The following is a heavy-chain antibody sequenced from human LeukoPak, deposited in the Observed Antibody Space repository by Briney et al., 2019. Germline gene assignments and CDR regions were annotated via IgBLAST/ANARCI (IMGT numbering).Heavy chain of an antibody. CDR2: IYHSGST. J-gene: IGHJ4*02. Sequence: SETLSLTCTVSGGSISTYYWSWIRQPPGKGLEWIGYIYHSGSTNYNPSLKSRVTISVDTSQNQFYLKLSSVTAADTAVYYCARNETDYWGQGTLVTVSS. CDR1: GGSISTYY. V-gene: IGHV4-59*12. CDR3: ARNETDY.